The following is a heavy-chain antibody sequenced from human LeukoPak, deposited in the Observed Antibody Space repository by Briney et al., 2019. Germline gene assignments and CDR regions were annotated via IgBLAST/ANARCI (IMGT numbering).Heavy chain of an antibody. J-gene: IGHJ6*04. Sequence: PGGSLRLSCAASGFTFSNYGMNWVRQSPGKGLEWVSSISGSGDTTYYADSMKGRFTISRDKSKNMMYLQMNTLRAEDTAVYYCAELGITMIGGVWGKGTTVTISS. CDR1: GFTFSNYG. D-gene: IGHD3-10*02. CDR2: ISGSGDTT. V-gene: IGHV3-23*01. CDR3: AELGITMIGGV.